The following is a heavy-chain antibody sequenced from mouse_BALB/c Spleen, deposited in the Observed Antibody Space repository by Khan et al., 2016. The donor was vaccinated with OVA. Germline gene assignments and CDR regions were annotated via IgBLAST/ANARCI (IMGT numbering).Heavy chain of an antibody. Sequence: QIQLVQSGPELKKPGETVKISCKASGYTFTNYGMNWVKQAPGKGLKWMGWINTNTGEPTYAEEFKGRFAFSLATYASTAYLQINNLKNKETVTYFCARSGLDYRYGAYWGKGALVTVSA. CDR3: ARSGLDYRYGAY. CDR1: GYTFTNYG. J-gene: IGHJ3*01. V-gene: IGHV9-3*02. CDR2: INTNTGEP. D-gene: IGHD2-14*01.